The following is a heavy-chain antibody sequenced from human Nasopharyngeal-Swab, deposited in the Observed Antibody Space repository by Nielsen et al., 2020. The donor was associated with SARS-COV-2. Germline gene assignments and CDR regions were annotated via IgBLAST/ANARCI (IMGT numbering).Heavy chain of an antibody. J-gene: IGHJ4*02. CDR3: TREGKDYYDSSGYSHFDY. D-gene: IGHD3-22*01. CDR1: GFTFSDYY. V-gene: IGHV3-49*03. CDR2: IRSKAYGGTT. Sequence: GGSLRLSCAASGFTFSDYYMSWIRQAPGKGLEWVGFIRSKAYGGTTEYAASVKGRFTISRDDSKSIAYLQMNSLKTEDTAVYYCTREGKDYYDSSGYSHFDYWGQGTLVTVSS.